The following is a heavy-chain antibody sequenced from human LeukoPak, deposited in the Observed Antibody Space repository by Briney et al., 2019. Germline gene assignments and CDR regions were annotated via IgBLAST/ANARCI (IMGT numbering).Heavy chain of an antibody. Sequence: GGSLRLSCVASGFTFSSYAIHWVRQAPGKGLEWVAVISSSGTNQYYADSVKGRFTISRDNSKNTLFLQMNSVRTEDTALYYCAKDGPGVVPSAIMYYFDYWGQGTLVTVSS. CDR2: ISSSGTNQ. CDR1: GFTFSSYA. CDR3: AKDGPGVVPSAIMYYFDY. D-gene: IGHD2-2*01. V-gene: IGHV3-30*04. J-gene: IGHJ4*02.